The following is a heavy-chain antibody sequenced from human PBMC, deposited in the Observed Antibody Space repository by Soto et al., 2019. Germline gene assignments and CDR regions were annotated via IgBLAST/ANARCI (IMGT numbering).Heavy chain of an antibody. V-gene: IGHV1-18*01. CDR1: GYTFTSYG. Sequence: GASVKVSCKASGYTFTSYGISWVRQAPGQGLEWMGWISAYNGNTNYAQKLQGRVTMTTDTSTSTAYMELRSLRSDDTAVYYCARDIDQNWSYVSYYYYYGMDVWGQGTTVTVSS. D-gene: IGHD1-7*01. CDR2: ISAYNGNT. J-gene: IGHJ6*02. CDR3: ARDIDQNWSYVSYYYYYGMDV.